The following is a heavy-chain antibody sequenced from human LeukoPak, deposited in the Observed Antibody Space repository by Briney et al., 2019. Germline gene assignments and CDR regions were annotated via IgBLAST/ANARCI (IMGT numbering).Heavy chain of an antibody. Sequence: PGGSLRLSCAASGFTVRSNYMSWVRQAPGKGLEWVSVIYSGGGTYYADSVKGRFTISRDNSKNTLYLQMNSLRAEDTAVYYCARVESGNYYNYWGQGTLITVSS. CDR3: ARVESGNYYNY. D-gene: IGHD1-26*01. CDR1: GFTVRSNY. V-gene: IGHV3-66*01. CDR2: IYSGGGT. J-gene: IGHJ4*02.